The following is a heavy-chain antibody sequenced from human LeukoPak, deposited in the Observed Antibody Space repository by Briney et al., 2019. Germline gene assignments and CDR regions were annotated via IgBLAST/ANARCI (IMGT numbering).Heavy chain of an antibody. CDR1: GDSMSSYS. V-gene: IGHV4-59*01. CDR3: ASDYGSGSYRFVY. CDR2: IYNSGST. J-gene: IGHJ4*02. Sequence: PSETLSLTCTVSGDSMSSYSWSWIRQPPGKGLEWIGYIYNSGSTIYNPSLKSRVTISLDMSKKQFSLKLSSVTAADTAVYYCASDYGSGSYRFVYWGPGTLVTVSS. D-gene: IGHD3-10*01.